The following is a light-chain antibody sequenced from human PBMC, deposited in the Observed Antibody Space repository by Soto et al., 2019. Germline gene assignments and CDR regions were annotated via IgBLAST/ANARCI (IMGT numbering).Light chain of an antibody. V-gene: IGKV3-20*01. CDR1: QTVRNNY. J-gene: IGKJ5*01. CDR3: QQYGSSPPIT. Sequence: EFVLTQSPGTLSLSPGERSTLSCRASQTVRNNYLAWYQQKPGQAPRLLIYGASSRATGIPDRFSGSGSGTDFNITISRLEPEDFAVYYCQQYGSSPPITFGQGTRLEIK. CDR2: GAS.